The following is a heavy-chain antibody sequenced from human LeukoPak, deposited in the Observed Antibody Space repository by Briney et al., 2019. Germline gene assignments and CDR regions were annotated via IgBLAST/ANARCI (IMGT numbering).Heavy chain of an antibody. CDR2: IYYTGTN. Sequence: SETLSLTCTVSGGSLSPYYWTWIRQPPGKGLEWIGYIYYTGTNNYNPYLKSRVTISVDTSKNQFSLRLSSVTAADTAVYYCARDSLHEYVWGSYRFFDYWGQGTLVTVSS. CDR1: GGSLSPYY. V-gene: IGHV4-59*01. D-gene: IGHD3-16*02. J-gene: IGHJ4*02. CDR3: ARDSLHEYVWGSYRFFDY.